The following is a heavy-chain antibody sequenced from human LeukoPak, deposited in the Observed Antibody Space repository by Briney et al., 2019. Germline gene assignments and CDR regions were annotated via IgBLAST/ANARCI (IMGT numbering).Heavy chain of an antibody. J-gene: IGHJ5*02. CDR3: ARVLDSSGYYYGFDP. CDR2: INHSGST. D-gene: IGHD3-22*01. Sequence: SETLSLTCAVYGGSFSGYYWSWIRQPPGKGLEWIGEINHSGSTNYNPPLKSRVTISVDTSKNQSSLKLSSVTAADTAVYYCARVLDSSGYYYGFDPWGQGTLVTVSS. V-gene: IGHV4-34*01. CDR1: GGSFSGYY.